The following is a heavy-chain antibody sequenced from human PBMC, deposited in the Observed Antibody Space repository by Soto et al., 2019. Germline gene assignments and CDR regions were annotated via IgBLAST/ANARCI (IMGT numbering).Heavy chain of an antibody. CDR3: AHNWGLPLDY. V-gene: IGHV2-5*01. CDR2: IYCNDDK. D-gene: IGHD3-16*01. Sequence: QITLKESGPTLVEPTQTLTLTCTYSGFSLRTTGVGVGWIRQPPGKALEWLGIIYCNDDKRYSPSLKNRFTLTRALSKSQLALTMSNMAPVNTAPYNSAHNWGLPLDYWDQGNLVIFSS. CDR1: GFSLRTTGVG. J-gene: IGHJ4*02.